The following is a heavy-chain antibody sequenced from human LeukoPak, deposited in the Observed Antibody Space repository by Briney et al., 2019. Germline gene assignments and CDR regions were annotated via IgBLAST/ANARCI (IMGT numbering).Heavy chain of an antibody. D-gene: IGHD3-22*01. Sequence: SETLSLTCTVSGGSISSYYWSRIRQPAGKGLEWIGRIYTSGSTNYNPSLKSRVTMSVDTSKNQFSLKLSSVTAADTAVYYCARLRHYYDSSGYYYVNAFDIWGQGTMVTVSS. CDR2: IYTSGST. V-gene: IGHV4-4*07. J-gene: IGHJ3*02. CDR1: GGSISSYY. CDR3: ARLRHYYDSSGYYYVNAFDI.